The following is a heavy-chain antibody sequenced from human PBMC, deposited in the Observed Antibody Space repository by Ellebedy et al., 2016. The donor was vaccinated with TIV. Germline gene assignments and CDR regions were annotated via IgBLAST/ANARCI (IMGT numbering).Heavy chain of an antibody. CDR3: ARILPATVTTVDY. CDR2: INPSGGNT. V-gene: IGHV1-46*01. CDR1: GYTFSNYF. Sequence: AASVKVSCKASGYTFSNYFMHWVRQAPGQGLEWMGIINPSGGNTNYAQKLQGRVTMTTDTSTSTAYMELRSLRSDDTAVYYCARILPATVTTVDYWGQGTLVTVSS. J-gene: IGHJ4*02. D-gene: IGHD4-11*01.